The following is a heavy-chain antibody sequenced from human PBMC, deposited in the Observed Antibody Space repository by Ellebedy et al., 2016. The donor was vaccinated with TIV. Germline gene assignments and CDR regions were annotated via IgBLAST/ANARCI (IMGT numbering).Heavy chain of an antibody. Sequence: GESLKISXTASGFTFSHYSMDWVRQAPGKGLEWVSSISSSSSYMYYADSVKGRFTISRDNAKNSLYLQMNNLRTEDTAVYYCAGPYSSGWYGPGYWGQGTLVTVSS. CDR2: ISSSSSYM. V-gene: IGHV3-21*01. CDR1: GFTFSHYS. D-gene: IGHD6-19*01. J-gene: IGHJ4*02. CDR3: AGPYSSGWYGPGY.